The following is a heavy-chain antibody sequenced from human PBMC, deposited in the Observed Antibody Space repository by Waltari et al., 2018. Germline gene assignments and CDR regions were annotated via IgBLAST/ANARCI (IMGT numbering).Heavy chain of an antibody. Sequence: QVQLVQSGAEVKKPGASVKVSCKASGYTFTGHYMHWVRQAPGQGLEWMGWINPNSGGTNYAQKFQGRVTMTRDTSISTAYMELSRLRSDDTAVYYCASRNRITGTTLDAFDIWGQGTMVTVSS. D-gene: IGHD1-7*01. J-gene: IGHJ3*02. CDR3: ASRNRITGTTLDAFDI. V-gene: IGHV1-2*02. CDR1: GYTFTGHY. CDR2: INPNSGGT.